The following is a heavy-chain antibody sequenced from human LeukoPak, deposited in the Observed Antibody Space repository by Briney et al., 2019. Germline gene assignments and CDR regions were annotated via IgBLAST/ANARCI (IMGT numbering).Heavy chain of an antibody. CDR3: ARRGTSCSSTSCYTDY. CDR2: INAGNTNT. D-gene: IGHD2-2*02. CDR1: GYTFTSYA. J-gene: IGHJ4*02. V-gene: IGHV1-3*01. Sequence: GASVKVSCEASGYTFTSYAIHWVRQASGQRLEWMGWINAGNTNTKYSQKFQGRVTITRDTSASTAYMELSSLRSEDTAVYYCARRGTSCSSTSCYTDYWGQGTLVTVSS.